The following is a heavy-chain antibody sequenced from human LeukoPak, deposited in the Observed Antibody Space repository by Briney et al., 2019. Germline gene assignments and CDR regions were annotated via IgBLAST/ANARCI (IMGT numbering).Heavy chain of an antibody. J-gene: IGHJ3*02. CDR1: GGSISSHY. D-gene: IGHD6-25*01. Sequence: SETLSLPRTVSGGSISSHYWSWIRQPPRKGLEWIGYIYYSGSTNYNPSLKRRVTISVDTSKSQVSLKLSAVTSADTAVYYSATEYSSDDAFDIWGQGTMVTVSS. CDR3: ATEYSSDDAFDI. V-gene: IGHV4-59*11. CDR2: IYYSGST.